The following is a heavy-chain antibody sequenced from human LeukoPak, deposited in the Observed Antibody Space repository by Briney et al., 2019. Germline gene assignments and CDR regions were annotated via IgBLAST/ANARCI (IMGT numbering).Heavy chain of an antibody. Sequence: GASVKVSCKASGYTFTSYDINWVRQATGQGLEWMGWMNPNSGNTGYAQKFQGRVTITRNTSISTAYMELSSLRSEDTAVYYCATSVLLDAPNRFIVATIFDYWGQGTLVTVSS. V-gene: IGHV1-8*03. J-gene: IGHJ4*02. CDR1: GYTFTSYD. CDR2: MNPNSGNT. D-gene: IGHD5-12*01. CDR3: ATSVLLDAPNRFIVATIFDY.